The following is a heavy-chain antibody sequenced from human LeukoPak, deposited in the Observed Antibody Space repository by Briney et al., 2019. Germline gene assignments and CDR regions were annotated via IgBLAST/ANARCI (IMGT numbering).Heavy chain of an antibody. Sequence: GESLKISCKGSGYTFISYCIAWVRQMPGKGLEWVGTICPGDSETRYSPSFQGQVTISADKSISTAYLQWSSLKASDTAEYFCARRGSSWYGDFWGQGTLVTVSS. J-gene: IGHJ4*02. V-gene: IGHV5-51*01. CDR2: ICPGDSET. CDR3: ARRGSSWYGDF. D-gene: IGHD6-13*01. CDR1: GYTFISYC.